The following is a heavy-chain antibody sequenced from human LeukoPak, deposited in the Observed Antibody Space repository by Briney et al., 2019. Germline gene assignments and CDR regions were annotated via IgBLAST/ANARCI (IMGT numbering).Heavy chain of an antibody. CDR2: IYYSGNT. Sequence: SETLSLTCTVSGGSISSSNYYWSWIRQPPGKGLEWIGYIYYSGNTYYNPSLKSRITISVDTSKNQFSLKLSSVTAADTAVYYCATSQCGSDCYLAGDYWGQGTLVTVSS. J-gene: IGHJ4*02. D-gene: IGHD2-21*02. CDR1: GGSISSSNYY. CDR3: ATSQCGSDCYLAGDY. V-gene: IGHV4-30-4*01.